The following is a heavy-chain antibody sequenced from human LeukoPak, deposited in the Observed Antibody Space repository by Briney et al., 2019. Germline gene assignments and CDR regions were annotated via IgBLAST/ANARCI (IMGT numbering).Heavy chain of an antibody. J-gene: IGHJ4*02. CDR2: IIPIFGTT. CDR3: ARDPLGHCSSSNCYTRMEFDY. V-gene: IGHV1-69*05. D-gene: IGHD2-2*02. CDR1: GGPFSSYA. Sequence: SVKVSCKASGGPFSSYAFSWLRQAPGQGLEWMGGIIPIFGTTKYAEMFQGRVTIMTDESTSTAYMELNSLRSDDTAVYYCARDPLGHCSSSNCYTRMEFDYWGQGTLVTVSS.